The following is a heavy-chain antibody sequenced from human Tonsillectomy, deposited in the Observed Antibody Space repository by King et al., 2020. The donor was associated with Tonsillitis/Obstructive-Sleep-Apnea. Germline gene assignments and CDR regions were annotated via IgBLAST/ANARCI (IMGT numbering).Heavy chain of an antibody. Sequence: VQLQQWGAGLLKPSETLSLTCAVYRGSFSDYSWSWIRQPPGKGLEWIGDINHSGTTNYNPSLKSRVTMSVDTSKNQFSLKLSTVTAADTAVDYCASRTVNWFDTWGQGTLVTVSS. CDR1: RGSFSDYS. CDR2: INHSGTT. CDR3: ASRTVNWFDT. V-gene: IGHV4-34*01. J-gene: IGHJ5*02. D-gene: IGHD1-1*01.